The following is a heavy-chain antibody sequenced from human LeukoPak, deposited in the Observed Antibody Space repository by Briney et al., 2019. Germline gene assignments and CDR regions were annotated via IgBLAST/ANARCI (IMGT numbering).Heavy chain of an antibody. D-gene: IGHD3-10*01. CDR2: ISYDGSNK. CDR1: GFTFSSYA. J-gene: IGHJ4*02. CDR3: AKDLHYGSADY. V-gene: IGHV3-30*04. Sequence: QTGGSLRLSCAASGFTFSSYAMHWVRQAPGKGLEWVAVISYDGSNKYYADSVKGRFTISRDNAKNALYLQMNSLRAEDTAVYYCAKDLHYGSADYWGQGTLVTVSS.